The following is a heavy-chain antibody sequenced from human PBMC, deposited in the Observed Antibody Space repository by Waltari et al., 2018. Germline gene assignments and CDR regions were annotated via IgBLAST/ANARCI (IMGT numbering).Heavy chain of an antibody. CDR3: ARGTTVTTRFFDY. D-gene: IGHD4-4*01. Sequence: QVQLVQSGAEVKKPGSSVKVSCKASGGTFSSYAISWVRQAPGQGLEWMGIINPSGGSTSYAQKFQGRVTMTRDTSTSTVYMELSSLRSEDTAVYYCARGTTVTTRFFDYWGQGTLVTVSS. V-gene: IGHV1-46*03. J-gene: IGHJ4*02. CDR1: GGTFSSYA. CDR2: INPSGGST.